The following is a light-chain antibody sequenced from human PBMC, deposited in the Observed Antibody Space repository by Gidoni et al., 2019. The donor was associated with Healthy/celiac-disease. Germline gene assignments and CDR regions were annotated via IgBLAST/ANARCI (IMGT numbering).Light chain of an antibody. CDR3: QQYNSYSPWT. J-gene: IGKJ1*01. Sequence: EIQMTPSPSTLSASVGDRVTITCRASQSISSWLAWYQQKPGKAPKLLTYDASSLESGVPSRFSGSGSGTEFTLTISSLQPDDFATYYCQQYNSYSPWTFGQGTKVEIK. CDR1: QSISSW. CDR2: DAS. V-gene: IGKV1-5*01.